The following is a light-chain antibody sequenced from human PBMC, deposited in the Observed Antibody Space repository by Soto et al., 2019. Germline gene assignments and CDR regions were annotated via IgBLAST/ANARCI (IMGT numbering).Light chain of an antibody. CDR3: QQYNTYST. CDR1: RSISDF. Sequence: DIQMTQSPSTLSSSVGDRVTITCRAGRSISDFLALCKQKPGKAPNPLIYDDSSLNSGVPARFSGSGSGTEFTLTISSLQPDDFATYYRQQYNTYSTFGQGTRLEIK. J-gene: IGKJ5*01. V-gene: IGKV1-5*01. CDR2: DDS.